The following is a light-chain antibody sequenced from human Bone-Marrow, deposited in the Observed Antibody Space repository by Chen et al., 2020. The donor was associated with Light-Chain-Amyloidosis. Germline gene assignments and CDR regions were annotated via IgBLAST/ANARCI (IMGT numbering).Light chain of an antibody. J-gene: IGKJ1*01. Sequence: ELVITLSPATLPVSPGQRATLSCRASQSVGFKLAWYQQKPGQAPRLLIFGISTRETGIPDRFSGSGSGTEFTLTITSLQSEDFAVYYCHQYNDWPLGGTFGQGTKVDIK. V-gene: IGKV3-15*01. CDR2: GIS. CDR1: QSVGFK. CDR3: HQYNDWPLGGT.